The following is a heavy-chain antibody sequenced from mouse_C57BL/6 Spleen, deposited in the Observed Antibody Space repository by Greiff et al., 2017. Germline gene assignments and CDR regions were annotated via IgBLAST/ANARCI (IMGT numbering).Heavy chain of an antibody. D-gene: IGHD3-2*02. J-gene: IGHJ2*01. V-gene: IGHV1-81*01. CDR2: IYPRSGNT. CDR3: ARGTAQATDY. CDR1: GYTFTSYG. Sequence: QVQLKQSGAELARPGASVKLSCKASGYTFTSYGISWVKQRTGQGLEWIGEIYPRSGNTYYNEKFKGKATLTADKSSSTAYMGLRSLTSEDSAVYFCARGTAQATDYWGQGTTLTVSS.